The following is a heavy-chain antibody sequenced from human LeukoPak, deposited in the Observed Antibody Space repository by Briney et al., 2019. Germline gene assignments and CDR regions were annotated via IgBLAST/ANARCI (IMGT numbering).Heavy chain of an antibody. D-gene: IGHD2-15*01. Sequence: SQTLSLTCTVSGGSISSGGYYWSWIRQHPGKGLEWIGHIYYSGSTYYNPSLKSRVTISVDTSKNQFSLKLSSVTAADTAVYYCARGYCSGGSCYWNWFDPWGQGTLVTVSS. V-gene: IGHV4-31*03. CDR2: IYYSGST. J-gene: IGHJ5*02. CDR3: ARGYCSGGSCYWNWFDP. CDR1: GGSISSGGYY.